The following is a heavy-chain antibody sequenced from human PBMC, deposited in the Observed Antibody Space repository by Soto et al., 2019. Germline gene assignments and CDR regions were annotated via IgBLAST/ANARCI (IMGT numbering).Heavy chain of an antibody. CDR2: INVGSGIT. Sequence: ASVKVSCKASGYTFTSYYMHWVRQAPGQGLEWLGIINVGSGITSYGQKFHERVTIARDVSTSTVSMELSRLRSEDTAVYYCAAAEGEGFDYWGPGTLVTVSS. CDR3: AAAEGEGFDY. D-gene: IGHD3-16*01. V-gene: IGHV1-46*01. CDR1: GYTFTSYY. J-gene: IGHJ4*02.